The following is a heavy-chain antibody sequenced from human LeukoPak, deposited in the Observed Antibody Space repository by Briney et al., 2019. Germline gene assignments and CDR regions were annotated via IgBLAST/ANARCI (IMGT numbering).Heavy chain of an antibody. CDR2: ISYDGSNK. CDR3: ARDGPATTVTTLAFDI. J-gene: IGHJ3*02. V-gene: IGHV3-30*04. Sequence: GGSLRLSCAASGFTFSSYAMHWVRRAPGKGLEWVAVISYDGSNKYYADSVKGRFTISRDNSKNTLYLQMNSLRAEDTAVYYCARDGPATTVTTLAFDIWGQGTMVTVSS. CDR1: GFTFSSYA. D-gene: IGHD4-17*01.